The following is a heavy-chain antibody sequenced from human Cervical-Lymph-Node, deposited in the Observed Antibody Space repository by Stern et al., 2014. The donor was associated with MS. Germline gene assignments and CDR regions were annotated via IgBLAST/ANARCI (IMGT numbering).Heavy chain of an antibody. V-gene: IGHV4-61*02. CDR2: IYARGSI. J-gene: IGHJ6*02. Sequence: VQLQESGPGLVKPSQTLSLTCTVSGGSSSSGSHYWSWLRQPAGKGLEWIGRIYARGSIDYNPPLKSRVTLSLDMSNNRFSLKLRSVTAADTAVYYCARSDSTKWYPYYYGLDVWGQGTPVTVSS. CDR1: GGSSSSGSHY. D-gene: IGHD6-13*01. CDR3: ARSDSTKWYPYYYGLDV.